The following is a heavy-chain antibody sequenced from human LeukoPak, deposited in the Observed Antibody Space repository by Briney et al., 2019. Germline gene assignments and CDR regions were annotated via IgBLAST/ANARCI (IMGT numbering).Heavy chain of an antibody. CDR3: AREAVAGTGIPYYYYYYYGMDV. CDR2: ISAYNGNT. J-gene: IGHJ6*02. Sequence: ASVKVSCKASGYTFTSYGISWVRQAPGQGLEWMGWISAYNGNTNYAQKLQGRVTMTTDTSTSTAYMELRSLRSDDTAVYYCAREAVAGTGIPYYYYYYYGMDVWGQGTTVTVSS. CDR1: GYTFTSYG. D-gene: IGHD6-19*01. V-gene: IGHV1-18*01.